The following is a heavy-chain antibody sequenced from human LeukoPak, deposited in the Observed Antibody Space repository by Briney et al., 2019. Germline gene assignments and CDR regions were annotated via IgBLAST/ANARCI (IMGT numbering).Heavy chain of an antibody. J-gene: IGHJ3*02. CDR3: ARERKHIVVVTAIPDAFDI. CDR2: IIPILGIA. V-gene: IGHV1-69*04. CDR1: GGTFSSYA. Sequence: ASVKVSCKASGGTFSSYAISWVRQAPGQGLEWMGRIIPILGIANYAQKFQGRVTITADKSTSTAYMELSSLRSEDTAVYYCARERKHIVVVTAIPDAFDIWAKGQWSPSLQ. D-gene: IGHD2-21*02.